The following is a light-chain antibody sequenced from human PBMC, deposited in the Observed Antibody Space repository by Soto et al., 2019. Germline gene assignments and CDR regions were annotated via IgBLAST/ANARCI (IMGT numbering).Light chain of an antibody. J-gene: IGKJ2*01. Sequence: DVVMTQSPLSLPVTLGQPASISCRSSQSLAYSDGNTYLNWFQQRPGQSPRRLIYKVSNRDSGVPDRFSGSGSGTDFTLNISRVGAEDVGVYYCMQGTLWPPYTFGQGTNLELK. V-gene: IGKV2-30*01. CDR2: KVS. CDR1: QSLAYSDGNTY. CDR3: MQGTLWPPYT.